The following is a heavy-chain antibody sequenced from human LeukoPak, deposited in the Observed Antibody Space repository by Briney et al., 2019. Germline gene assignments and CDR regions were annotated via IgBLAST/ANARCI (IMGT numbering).Heavy chain of an antibody. CDR2: ISGSGGST. CDR3: ARDRDYGDYNTQDLFVY. Sequence: GGSLRLSCAASGFTFSSYAMSWVRQAPGKGLEWVSTISGSGGSTYYADSVKGRFTISRDNSKNTLYLQMNSLRAEDTAVYYCARDRDYGDYNTQDLFVYWGQGTLVTVSS. J-gene: IGHJ4*02. D-gene: IGHD4-17*01. V-gene: IGHV3-23*01. CDR1: GFTFSSYA.